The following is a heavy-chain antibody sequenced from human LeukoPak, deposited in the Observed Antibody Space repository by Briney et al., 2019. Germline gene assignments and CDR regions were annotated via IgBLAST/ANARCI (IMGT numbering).Heavy chain of an antibody. CDR2: IYYSGST. J-gene: IGHJ3*02. CDR1: GGSISSYY. V-gene: IGHV4-59*01. D-gene: IGHD3-22*01. Sequence: SETLSLTCTVSGGSISSYYWSWIRQPPGKGLEWIGYIYYSGSTNYNPSLKSRVTISVDTSKNQFSLKLSSVTAANTAVYYCARGYYDSSGYYYHAFDIWGQGTMVTVSS. CDR3: ARGYYDSSGYYYHAFDI.